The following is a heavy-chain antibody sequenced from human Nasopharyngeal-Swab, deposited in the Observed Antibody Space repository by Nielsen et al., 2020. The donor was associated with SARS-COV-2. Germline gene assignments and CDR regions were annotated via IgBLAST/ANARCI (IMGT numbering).Heavy chain of an antibody. CDR3: ARLDVSAAGRDY. CDR2: IYYSGST. J-gene: IGHJ4*02. V-gene: IGHV4-39*01. Sequence: WIRQPPGKGLEWIGSIYYSGSTYYNPSLKSRVTIFVDTSKNQFSLKLSSVTAADTAVYYCARLDVSAAGRDYWGQGTLVTVSS. D-gene: IGHD6-13*01.